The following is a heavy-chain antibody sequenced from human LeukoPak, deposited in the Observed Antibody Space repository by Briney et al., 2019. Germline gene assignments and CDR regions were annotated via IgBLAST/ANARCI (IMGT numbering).Heavy chain of an antibody. V-gene: IGHV4-59*01. D-gene: IGHD4-17*01. CDR3: ARGGDYGDLRYFDY. J-gene: IGHJ4*02. Sequence: SETLSLTCTVSGGSISSYFWSWIRQPPGKGLEYIGYIYYSGSTNYSPSLKSRATISVDTSRNQVSLRLSSVTAADTAVYYCARGGDYGDLRYFDYWGQGTLVTVSS. CDR1: GGSISSYF. CDR2: IYYSGST.